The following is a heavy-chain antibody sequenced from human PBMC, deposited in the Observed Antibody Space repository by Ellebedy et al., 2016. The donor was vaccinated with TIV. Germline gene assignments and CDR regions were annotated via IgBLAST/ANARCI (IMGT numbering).Heavy chain of an antibody. Sequence: GESLKISXAASGFTFSNYAMSWVRQAPGKGLEWVSAISDSGDSTYYADSVKGRFTISRDNSKNTLYLHMNSLRAEDTAVYYCAKVKRPHYGGNSEVFGYWGQGTLVTVSS. CDR2: ISDSGDST. D-gene: IGHD4-23*01. CDR1: GFTFSNYA. CDR3: AKVKRPHYGGNSEVFGY. V-gene: IGHV3-23*01. J-gene: IGHJ4*02.